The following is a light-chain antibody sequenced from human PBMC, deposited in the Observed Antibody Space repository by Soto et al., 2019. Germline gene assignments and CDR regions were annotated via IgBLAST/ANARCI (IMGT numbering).Light chain of an antibody. CDR1: QSISSY. Sequence: MQMSQSPSSRWAAVVGIVTIACRARQSISSYLNWYQQKPANAPKLLIYKASTLKTGVPSRFSGSGSGTAFTLTISSLQPDDFATYYCQHYNSYSEAFGQGTKVDIK. CDR2: KAS. V-gene: IGKV1-5*03. J-gene: IGKJ1*01. CDR3: QHYNSYSEA.